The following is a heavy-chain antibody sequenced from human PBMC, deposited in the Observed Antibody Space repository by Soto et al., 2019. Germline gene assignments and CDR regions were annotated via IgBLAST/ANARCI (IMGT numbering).Heavy chain of an antibody. J-gene: IGHJ4*02. CDR1: GGSISSYY. CDR2: IYYSGST. Sequence: SETLSLTCTVSGGSISSYYWTWIRQPPGKGLEWIGYIYYSGSTNYNPSLKSRVTISVDTSKNQFSLKLSSVTAADTAVYYCARGSMGRGSGSYYNPRYFDCWGQGTLVTVSS. D-gene: IGHD3-10*01. CDR3: ARGSMGRGSGSYYNPRYFDC. V-gene: IGHV4-59*01.